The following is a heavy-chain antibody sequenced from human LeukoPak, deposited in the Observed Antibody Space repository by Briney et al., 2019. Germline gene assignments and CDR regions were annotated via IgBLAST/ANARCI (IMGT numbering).Heavy chain of an antibody. CDR1: GGSISSYY. CDR2: IHNSGST. D-gene: IGHD1-1*01. CDR3: ASVAELEIDY. J-gene: IGHJ4*02. Sequence: SETLSLTCTVSGGSISSYYWSWFRQPPGKGLEWIGYIHNSGSTSYNPSLKSRVTISVHTSRNQFSLKLSSVTAADTAVYYCASVAELEIDYWGPGTLVTVSS. V-gene: IGHV4-59*01.